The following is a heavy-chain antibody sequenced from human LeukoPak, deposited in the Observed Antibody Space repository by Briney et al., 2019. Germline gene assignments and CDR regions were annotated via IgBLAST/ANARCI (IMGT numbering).Heavy chain of an antibody. CDR1: GGSISSGGYY. Sequence: SETLSLTCTVSGGSISSGGYYWSWIRQHPGKGLEWIGYIYYSGSTYYNPSLKSRVTISVDTSKNQFSLKLSSVTAADTAVYYCASGYPGYFDYWGQGTLVTVSS. V-gene: IGHV4-31*03. J-gene: IGHJ4*02. D-gene: IGHD3-22*01. CDR3: ASGYPGYFDY. CDR2: IYYSGST.